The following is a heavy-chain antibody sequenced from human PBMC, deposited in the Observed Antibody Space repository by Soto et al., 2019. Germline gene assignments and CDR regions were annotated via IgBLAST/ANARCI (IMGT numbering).Heavy chain of an antibody. V-gene: IGHV3-74*01. Sequence: GSLRLSCAASVFTFSSYWMHWVREAPGKGLGWASRINSDGSSTSYADSVNGRFTISRDNAKNTLYLQMNSLGAEDTAVYYCARDDIVVVPAAISGYYYYHYGMDVWGQGTTVTVSS. J-gene: IGHJ6*02. D-gene: IGHD2-2*01. CDR1: VFTFSSYW. CDR3: ARDDIVVVPAAISGYYYYHYGMDV. CDR2: INSDGSST.